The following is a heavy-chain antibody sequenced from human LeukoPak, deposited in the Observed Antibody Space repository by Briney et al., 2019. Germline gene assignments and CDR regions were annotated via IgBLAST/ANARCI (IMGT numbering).Heavy chain of an antibody. Sequence: GGSLRLSCAASGFTFSSYSMNWVRQAPGHGLEWVSSISSSSSYIYYADSVKGRFTISRDNAKNSLYLQMNSLRAEDTAVYYCARDLVEYQPLIGYWGQGTLVTVSS. J-gene: IGHJ4*02. CDR1: GFTFSSYS. D-gene: IGHD2-2*01. V-gene: IGHV3-21*01. CDR2: ISSSSSYI. CDR3: ARDLVEYQPLIGY.